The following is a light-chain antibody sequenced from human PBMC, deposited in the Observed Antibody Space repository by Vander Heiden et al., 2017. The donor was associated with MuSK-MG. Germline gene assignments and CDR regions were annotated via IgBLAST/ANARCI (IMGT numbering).Light chain of an antibody. V-gene: IGLV1-47*02. Sequence: QSVLTQPPASSGPPGHRVTISCPGNTSNIGTNYVYWYQQLPGKAPKLLIYSNDQRPSGVPARFSGSKSGTSASLAISGLRSEDEADYYCAAWDDSLNVVVFGGGTKLTIL. CDR2: SND. J-gene: IGLJ2*01. CDR3: AAWDDSLNVVV. CDR1: TSNIGTNY.